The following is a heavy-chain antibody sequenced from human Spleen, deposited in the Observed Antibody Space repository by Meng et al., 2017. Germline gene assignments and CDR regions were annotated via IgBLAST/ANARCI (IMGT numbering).Heavy chain of an antibody. CDR3: VRNEGYSFGA. J-gene: IGHJ5*02. CDR2: IYHSGST. D-gene: IGHD2-21*01. Sequence: VQLQESGPGLVKPSQTLSLTCTVSGGSISSGGYYWSWIRQPPGKGLEWIGEIYHSGSTNYNPSLKSRVTISVDKSKNQFSLKLSSVTAADTAVYYCVRNEGYSFGAWGQGTLVTVSS. CDR1: GGSISSGGYY. V-gene: IGHV4-31*09.